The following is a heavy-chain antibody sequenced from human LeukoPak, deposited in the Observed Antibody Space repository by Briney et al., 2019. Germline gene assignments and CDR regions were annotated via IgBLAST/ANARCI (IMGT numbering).Heavy chain of an antibody. V-gene: IGHV4-59*08. J-gene: IGHJ4*02. D-gene: IGHD2-15*01. Sequence: SETLSLTCTVSGGSISSYYWSWIRQPPGEELEWIGYIYYSGSTNYNPSLKSRVTISVDTSKNQFSLKLSSVTAADTAVYYCARGGGPLGYCSGGSCLDYWGQGTLVTVSS. CDR1: GGSISSYY. CDR3: ARGGGPLGYCSGGSCLDY. CDR2: IYYSGST.